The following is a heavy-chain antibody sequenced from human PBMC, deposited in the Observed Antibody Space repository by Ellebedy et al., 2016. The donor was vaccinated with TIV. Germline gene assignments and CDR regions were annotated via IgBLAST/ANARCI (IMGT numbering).Heavy chain of an antibody. D-gene: IGHD1-1*01. CDR1: GGSIRSSSYY. J-gene: IGHJ2*01. V-gene: IGHV4-39*01. Sequence: GSLRLSCSVSGGSIRSSSYYWGWIRQPPGKGLEWIGNIYYSGNTYYNPTLKRRVTMSVDTSNNQFSLRLSSVTAADTAVYYCSRLEYPDVDLNWYFDLWGRGTLVTVSS. CDR2: IYYSGNT. CDR3: SRLEYPDVDLNWYFDL.